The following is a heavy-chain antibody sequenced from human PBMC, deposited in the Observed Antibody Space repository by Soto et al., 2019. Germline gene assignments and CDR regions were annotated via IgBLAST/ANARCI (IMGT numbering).Heavy chain of an antibody. CDR2: IVVGSGNT. D-gene: IGHD3-10*01. Sequence: SVKVSCKASGFTFTSSAVQWVRQARGQRLEWIGWIVVGSGNTNYAQKFQERVTITRDMSTSTAYMELSSLRSEDTAVYYCATSSGSYYNAFDYWGQGTLVTVSS. V-gene: IGHV1-58*01. CDR3: ATSSGSYYNAFDY. J-gene: IGHJ4*02. CDR1: GFTFTSSA.